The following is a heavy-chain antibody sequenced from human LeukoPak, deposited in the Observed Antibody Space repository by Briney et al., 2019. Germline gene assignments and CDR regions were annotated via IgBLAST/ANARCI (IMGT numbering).Heavy chain of an antibody. CDR1: GGTFISYA. CDR3: ASGYDSSGYHDH. CDR2: IIPIFGTA. J-gene: IGHJ5*02. V-gene: IGHV1-69*05. D-gene: IGHD3-22*01. Sequence: GSSVKVSCKASGGTFISYAISWVRQAPGQGLEWMGGIIPIFGTANYAQKFQGRVTITTDESTSTAYMELSSLRSEDTAVYYCASGYDSSGYHDHWGQGTLVTVSS.